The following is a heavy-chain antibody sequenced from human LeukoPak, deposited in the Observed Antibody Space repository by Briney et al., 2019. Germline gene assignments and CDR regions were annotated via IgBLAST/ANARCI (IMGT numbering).Heavy chain of an antibody. CDR2: INPNSGGT. D-gene: IGHD3-16*02. V-gene: IGHV1-2*02. CDR3: ARDLAYYDYVWGSYRYTPADY. CDR1: GYTFTGYY. J-gene: IGHJ4*02. Sequence: ASVKVSCKASGYTFTGYYMHWVRQAPGQGLEWMGWINPNSGGTNYAQKFQGRVTMTRDTSISTAYMELSRLRSDDTAVYYCARDLAYYDYVWGSYRYTPADYWGRGTLVTVSS.